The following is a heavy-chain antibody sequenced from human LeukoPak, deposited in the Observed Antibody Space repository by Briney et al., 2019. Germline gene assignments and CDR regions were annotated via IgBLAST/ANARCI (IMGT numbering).Heavy chain of an antibody. Sequence: PGGSLRLSCAASGFTFSSYGMSWVRQAPGKGLEWVSAISGSGGSTYYADSVKGRFTISRDNSKNTLYLQMNSLRAEDTAVYYCAKAERSPFLIDYWGQGTLVTVSS. J-gene: IGHJ4*02. CDR2: ISGSGGST. CDR1: GFTFSSYG. V-gene: IGHV3-23*01. CDR3: AKAERSPFLIDY. D-gene: IGHD1-26*01.